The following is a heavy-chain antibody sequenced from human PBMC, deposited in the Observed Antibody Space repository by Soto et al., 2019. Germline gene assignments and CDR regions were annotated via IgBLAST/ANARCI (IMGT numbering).Heavy chain of an antibody. CDR2: ISHSGST. V-gene: IGHV4-34*01. D-gene: IGHD3-22*01. CDR3: ARGYESSRRYLPLLDY. J-gene: IGHJ4*02. Sequence: WIWIRQTPGKGLEWIGEISHSGSTNYNPSLMSRVTMSADTSKKQFSLRLSSVTAADTALYFCARGYESSRRYLPLLDYWGQGTLVTVFS.